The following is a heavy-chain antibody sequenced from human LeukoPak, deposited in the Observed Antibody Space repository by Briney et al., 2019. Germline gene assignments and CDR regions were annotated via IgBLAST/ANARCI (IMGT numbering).Heavy chain of an antibody. CDR2: INGGGTTT. CDR1: GFPFSTYA. V-gene: IGHV3-23*01. D-gene: IGHD1-26*01. Sequence: GGSLRLSCAASGFPFSTYAMSWVRQAPGKGLEWVSAINGGGTTTYYADSVKGRFTISRDTSKSILYLQMNSLRAEDTAVYYCARGALLPAGHTRYFFDYWDQGTLATVSS. J-gene: IGHJ4*02. CDR3: ARGALLPAGHTRYFFDY.